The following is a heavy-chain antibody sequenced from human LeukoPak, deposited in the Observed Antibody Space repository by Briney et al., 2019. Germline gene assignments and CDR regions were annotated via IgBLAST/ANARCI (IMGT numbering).Heavy chain of an antibody. V-gene: IGHV3-33*01. CDR3: ARDTVRLSLPPPFPGDY. D-gene: IGHD2-15*01. CDR2: IWYDGSNK. CDR1: GFTFSSYG. J-gene: IGHJ4*02. Sequence: PGGSLRLSCAASGFTFSSYGMHWVRQAPGKGLEWVAVIWYDGSNKYYADSVKGRFTISRDNSKNTLYLRMNSLRAEDTAVYYCARDTVRLSLPPPFPGDYWGQGTLVTVSS.